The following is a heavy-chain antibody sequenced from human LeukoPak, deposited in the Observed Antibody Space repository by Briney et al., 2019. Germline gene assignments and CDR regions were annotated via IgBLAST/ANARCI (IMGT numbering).Heavy chain of an antibody. V-gene: IGHV1-8*01. Sequence: ASVKVSCKASGYTFTSYDINWMRQATGQGLEWMGWMNPNSGNTGYAQKFQGRVTMTRNTSISTAYMELSSLRSEDTAVYYCARGLLRDDAFDIWGQGTMVTVSS. CDR1: GYTFTSYD. CDR3: ARGLLRDDAFDI. D-gene: IGHD2/OR15-2a*01. J-gene: IGHJ3*02. CDR2: MNPNSGNT.